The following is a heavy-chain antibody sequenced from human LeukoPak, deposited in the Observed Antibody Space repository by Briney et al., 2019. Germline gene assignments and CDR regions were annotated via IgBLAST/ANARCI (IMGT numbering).Heavy chain of an antibody. CDR1: GFTFSSYA. V-gene: IGHV3-23*01. Sequence: GGSLRLSCAASGFTFSSYAMSWVRQAPGKGLEWVSAISGSGGSTYYADSVKGRFTISRDNSKNTLYLQMNSLRAEDTAVYYCAKGGPYYYDSSDPLDYWGQGTLVTVSS. D-gene: IGHD3-22*01. J-gene: IGHJ4*02. CDR2: ISGSGGST. CDR3: AKGGPYYYDSSDPLDY.